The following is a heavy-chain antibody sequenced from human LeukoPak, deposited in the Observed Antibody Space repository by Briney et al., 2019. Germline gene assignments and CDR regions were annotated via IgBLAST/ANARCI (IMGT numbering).Heavy chain of an antibody. CDR1: GGTFSSYA. D-gene: IGHD5-18*01. Sequence: GASVKVSCKASGGTFSSYAISWVRQAPGQGLEWMGRIIPILGIANYAQKFQGRVTITADKSTSTAYMELSSLRSEDTAVYYCARGLRYSYAFDIWGQGTMVTVSS. CDR3: ARGLRYSYAFDI. V-gene: IGHV1-69*04. J-gene: IGHJ3*02. CDR2: IIPILGIA.